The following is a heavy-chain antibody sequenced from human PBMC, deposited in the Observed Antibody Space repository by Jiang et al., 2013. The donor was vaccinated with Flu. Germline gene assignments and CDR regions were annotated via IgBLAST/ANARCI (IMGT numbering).Heavy chain of an antibody. CDR1: GHSINSGDYY. CDR2: IYHGGNT. J-gene: IGHJ4*02. V-gene: IGHV4-38-2*02. D-gene: IGHD5-12*01. Sequence: GSGLVKPSETLSLTCTVSGHSINSGDYYWGWIRQPPGKGLEWIGSIYHGGNTYYSPSLNSRVTISVDTSKNQISLKLTSVTAADTALYYCARAQKYSGFELPYFDFWGQG. CDR3: ARAQKYSGFELPYFDF.